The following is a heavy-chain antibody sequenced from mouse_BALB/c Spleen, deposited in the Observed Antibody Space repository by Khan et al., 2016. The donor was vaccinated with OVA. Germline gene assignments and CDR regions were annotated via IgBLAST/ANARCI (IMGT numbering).Heavy chain of an antibody. J-gene: IGHJ3*01. Sequence: QVQLQQPGAELVKPGASVKLSCKASGYTFTSYWMHWVKQRPGQGLEWIGYINPNNGRAHQNEKFKSKATLTVDKSSSTAYMQLSSLTSEDSAGHYCSRGGYGSLAYWGQGTLVTVSA. D-gene: IGHD2-10*02. CDR3: SRGGYGSLAY. CDR2: INPNNGRA. V-gene: IGHV1S81*02. CDR1: GYTFTSYW.